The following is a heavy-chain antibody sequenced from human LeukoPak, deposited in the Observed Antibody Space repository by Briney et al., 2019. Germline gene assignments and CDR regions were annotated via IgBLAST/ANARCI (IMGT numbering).Heavy chain of an antibody. D-gene: IGHD6-13*01. CDR1: GYWFTGYY. CDR2: VNPNSGGT. J-gene: IGHJ6*03. CDR3: ARHGQQLVLDYYYYYMDV. Sequence: ASVTVSCMPFGYWFTGYYMDCVRPPPGQGREWVGWVNPNSGGTNYAQKFQGRVTMTRDTSISTAYMELTRLRSDDTAVYYCARHGQQLVLDYYYYYMDVWGKGTTVTVSS. V-gene: IGHV1-2*02.